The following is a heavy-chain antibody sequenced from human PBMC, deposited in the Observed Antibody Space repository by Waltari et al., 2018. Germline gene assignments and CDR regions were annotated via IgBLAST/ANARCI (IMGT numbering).Heavy chain of an antibody. Sequence: EVQLLESGGGLVQPGGSLRLSCAASGFTFSSYAMSWVRQAPGKGLEWVSAISGSGGSTYYADSVKGRFTISRDNAKNTLYLQMNSLRAEDTAVYYCAKGYDSSTKVYYFDYWCQGTLVTVSS. D-gene: IGHD3-22*01. CDR2: ISGSGGST. J-gene: IGHJ4*02. V-gene: IGHV3-23*01. CDR3: AKGYDSSTKVYYFDY. CDR1: GFTFSSYA.